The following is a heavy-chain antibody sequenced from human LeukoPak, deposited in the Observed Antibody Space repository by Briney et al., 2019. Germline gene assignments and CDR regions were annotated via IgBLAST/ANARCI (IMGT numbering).Heavy chain of an antibody. V-gene: IGHV3-15*01. Sequence: GGSLRLSCAASGFTFTNAWMSWVRQAPGKGREWVGRIKSKTSGGTTDYAAPVKGRFTISRDDSQNTLFLQMNSLKTEDTAVYYCTTGATYSPGAFDIWGQGTMVTVSS. CDR1: GFTFTNAW. J-gene: IGHJ3*02. CDR2: IKSKTSGGTT. D-gene: IGHD3-16*01. CDR3: TTGATYSPGAFDI.